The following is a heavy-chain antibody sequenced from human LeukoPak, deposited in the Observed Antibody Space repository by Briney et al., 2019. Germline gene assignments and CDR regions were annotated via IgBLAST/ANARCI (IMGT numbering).Heavy chain of an antibody. D-gene: IGHD6-19*01. Sequence: KPSETLSLTCAVSGVSISSYYWSWIRQPPGKGLEWIGYISYSGSTYYNPSLKSRVTISVDTSKNQFSLKLSSVTAADTAVYYCARHPIAVAEGGFDYWGQGTLVTVSS. CDR1: GVSISSYY. CDR2: ISYSGST. J-gene: IGHJ4*02. V-gene: IGHV4-59*08. CDR3: ARHPIAVAEGGFDY.